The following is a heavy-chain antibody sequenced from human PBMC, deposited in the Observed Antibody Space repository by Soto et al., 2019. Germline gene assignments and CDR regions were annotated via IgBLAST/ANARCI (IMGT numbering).Heavy chain of an antibody. CDR2: ISSSGSTI. D-gene: IGHD3-22*01. CDR1: GFTFSAYY. J-gene: IGHJ5*02. Sequence: SCVGSGFTFSAYYMGWIPQAPGKGLEWGSYISSSGSTIYYADSVKGRFTISRDNAKNSLYLQMNSLRAEDTAVYYCARGGYYDSRDPWGKKTRVSVS. V-gene: IGHV3-11*01. CDR3: ARGGYYDSRDP.